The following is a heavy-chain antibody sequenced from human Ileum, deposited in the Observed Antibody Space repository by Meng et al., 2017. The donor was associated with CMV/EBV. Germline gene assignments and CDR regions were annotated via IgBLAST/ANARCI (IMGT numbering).Heavy chain of an antibody. V-gene: IGHV3-7*01. CDR3: ARVVSEAMDV. CDR2: INKDGSEK. J-gene: IGHJ6*02. D-gene: IGHD2-15*01. CDR1: RFTFSNYW. Sequence: GGSLRLSCAASRFTFSNYWVRWVRRAPGQGLEWVASINKDGSEKYYVDSVKGRFTISRDSAKNSVYLQMNSLRAEDTAVYYCARVVSEAMDVWGQGNTVT.